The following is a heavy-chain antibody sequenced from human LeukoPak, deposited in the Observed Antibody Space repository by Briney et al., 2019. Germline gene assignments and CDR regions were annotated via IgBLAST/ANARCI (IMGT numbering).Heavy chain of an antibody. D-gene: IGHD1-26*01. CDR2: NNSNSGGT. V-gene: IGHV1-2*02. Sequence: ASVKVSCKASGSTFTGYYIHWARQAPEQGLEWMGWNNSNSGGTNYGQKFQGRVTMTRETSITTVYMELSRLRSDDTAVYYCARGGTSSSGRSVGPTHDYWGQGTLVTVSS. J-gene: IGHJ4*02. CDR1: GSTFTGYY. CDR3: ARGGTSSSGRSVGPTHDY.